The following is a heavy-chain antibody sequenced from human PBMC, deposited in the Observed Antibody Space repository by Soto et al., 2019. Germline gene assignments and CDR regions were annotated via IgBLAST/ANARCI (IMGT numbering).Heavy chain of an antibody. CDR1: GGSISSYY. CDR2: IYYSGST. D-gene: IGHD3-3*01. J-gene: IGHJ5*02. V-gene: IGHV4-59*01. Sequence: PSETLSLTCTVSGGSISSYYWSWIRQPPGKGLEWIGYIYYSGSTNYNPSLKSRVTISVDTSKNQFSLKLSSVTAADTAVYYSAGLITIFGVAPLRDWFDPWGQGTLVTVSS. CDR3: AGLITIFGVAPLRDWFDP.